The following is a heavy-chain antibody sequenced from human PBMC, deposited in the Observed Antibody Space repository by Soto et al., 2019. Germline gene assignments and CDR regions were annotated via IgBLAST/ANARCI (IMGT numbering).Heavy chain of an antibody. D-gene: IGHD1-26*01. CDR2: IWYDGSNK. CDR1: GFTFSSYG. V-gene: IGHV3-33*01. Sequence: PGGSLRLSCAASGFTFSSYGMHWVRQAPGKGLEWVAVIWYDGSNKYYADSVKGRFTISRDNSKNTLYLQMNSLRAEDTAVYYCARDEGAYYFDYWGQGTLVTVS. J-gene: IGHJ4*02. CDR3: ARDEGAYYFDY.